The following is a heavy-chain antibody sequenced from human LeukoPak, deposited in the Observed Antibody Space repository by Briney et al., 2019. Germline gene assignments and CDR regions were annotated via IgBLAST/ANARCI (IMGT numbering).Heavy chain of an antibody. CDR1: GFTFGDYA. J-gene: IGHJ4*02. CDR3: TTFTSFGVALFDY. V-gene: IGHV3-49*04. Sequence: GGSLRLSCTASGFTFGDYAMSWVRQAPGKGLEWVGFIRSKAYGGTTEYAASVKGRFTISRDDSKSIAYLQMNSLKTEDTAVYYCTTFTSFGVALFDYWGQGTLVTVSS. CDR2: IRSKAYGGTT. D-gene: IGHD3-3*01.